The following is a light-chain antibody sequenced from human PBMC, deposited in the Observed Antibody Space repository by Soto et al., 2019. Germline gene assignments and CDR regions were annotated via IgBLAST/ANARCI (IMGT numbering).Light chain of an antibody. CDR1: QSVSNY. CDR2: VAS. J-gene: IGKJ4*01. CDR3: QQGSTYPT. V-gene: IGKV1-39*01. Sequence: IQMTQSPSSLSVSVGDKVTITCRAGQSVSNYVNWYQQKPGKPPKLLIYVASSLQSGVPSRFSGSGSGTDFTLTISSLQPEDVATYYCQQGSTYPTFGGGTKVEIK.